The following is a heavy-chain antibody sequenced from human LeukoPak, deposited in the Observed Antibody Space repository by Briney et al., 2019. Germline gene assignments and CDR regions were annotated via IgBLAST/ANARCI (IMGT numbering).Heavy chain of an antibody. CDR1: GDSISSYYY. D-gene: IGHD2-2*01. CDR2: INHSWST. J-gene: IGHJ6*03. V-gene: IGHV4-59*01. Sequence: SETLSLTCTVSGDSISSYYYWYFLRQPPGKRLECLGYINHSWSTNYNASLNTRITISVDTSKNQFSLKLCAVTAADTAVYYCAKHCSTACCYYSYMDFWGKGTMVTVSS. CDR3: AKHCSTACCYYSYMDF.